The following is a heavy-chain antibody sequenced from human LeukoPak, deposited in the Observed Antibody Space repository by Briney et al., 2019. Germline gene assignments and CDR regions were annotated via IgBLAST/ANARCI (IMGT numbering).Heavy chain of an antibody. J-gene: IGHJ6*02. CDR1: GFTISTYP. CDR2: IFSNGDIT. V-gene: IGHV3-64D*09. Sequence: SGGSLRLSCSASGFTISTYPMHWVRQAPGKGHEYVSTIFSNGDITSYAASVKGRFTTSRDNSKNTVYLQMSSLRPEDTALYYCVKSPSDGLDVWGQGATVTVSS. CDR3: VKSPSDGLDV.